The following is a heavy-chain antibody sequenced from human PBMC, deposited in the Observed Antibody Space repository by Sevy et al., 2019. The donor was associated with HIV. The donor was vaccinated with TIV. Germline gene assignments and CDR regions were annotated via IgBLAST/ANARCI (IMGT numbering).Heavy chain of an antibody. J-gene: IGHJ4*02. V-gene: IGHV3-23*01. CDR2: VSGSGGST. Sequence: GGSLRLSCAASGFTFSSYAMSWVRQAPGKGLEWVSAVSGSGGSTYYADSVKGRFTISRDNSKNTLYLQMNSLRAEDTAVYYCAKTGIRANEGQLWFQEYLSPDYWGQGTLVTVSS. D-gene: IGHD5-18*01. CDR3: AKTGIRANEGQLWFQEYLSPDY. CDR1: GFTFSSYA.